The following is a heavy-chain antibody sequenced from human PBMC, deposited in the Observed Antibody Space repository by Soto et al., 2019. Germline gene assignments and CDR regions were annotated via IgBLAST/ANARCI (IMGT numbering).Heavy chain of an antibody. V-gene: IGHV1-2*02. CDR3: ATKTHSIGYYGRYWYLDV. J-gene: IGHJ2*01. CDR2: FNPDGGAT. CDR1: GFSFSDYY. Sequence: ASVKVSCKASGFSFSDYYIQWLRQAPGQGLEWIGWFNPDGGATNYAQRFQGRVTMTRDTSISIAYMELSSLTSDDTAIYYCATKTHSIGYYGRYWYLDVWGRGTQVTVSS. D-gene: IGHD3-3*01.